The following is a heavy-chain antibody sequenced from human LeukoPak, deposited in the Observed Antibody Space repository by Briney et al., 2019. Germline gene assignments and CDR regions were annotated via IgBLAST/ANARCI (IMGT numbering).Heavy chain of an antibody. Sequence: GGSLRLSCAASGFTVSSNYMSWVRQAPGKGLEWVSVIYSGGSTYYADSVKGRFTISRDNSKNTLYLQMSSLRAEDTAVYYCARVNGGYYFDYWGQGTLVTVSS. CDR3: ARVNGGYYFDY. CDR2: IYSGGST. CDR1: GFTVSSNY. J-gene: IGHJ4*02. V-gene: IGHV3-53*01.